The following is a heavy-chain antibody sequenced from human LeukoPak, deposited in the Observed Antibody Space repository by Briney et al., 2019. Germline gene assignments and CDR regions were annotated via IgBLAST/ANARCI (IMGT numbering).Heavy chain of an antibody. D-gene: IGHD2-2*01. V-gene: IGHV4-38-2*01. CDR1: GYSISSGYY. Sequence: PSETLSLTCAVSGYSISSGYYWGWIRQPPGKGLEWIGSVYHSGSTYYNRSLKSRVTISIDTSKNQFCLKLSSVTAADTAVYYCARGHCSSTSCYSDYWGQGTLVTVSS. CDR3: ARGHCSSTSCYSDY. CDR2: VYHSGST. J-gene: IGHJ4*02.